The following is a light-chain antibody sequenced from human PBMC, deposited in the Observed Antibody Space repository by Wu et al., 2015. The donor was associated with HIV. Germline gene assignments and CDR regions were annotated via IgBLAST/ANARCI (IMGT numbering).Light chain of an antibody. CDR1: QSITNN. CDR2: GAS. V-gene: IGKV3-15*01. CDR3: QQYTHWPPLT. J-gene: IGKJ4*01. Sequence: EIVMTQSPATLSVSPGERATLSCRASQSITNNLAWYQQRPGQAPRLLIYGASTRATGCPARFSGTGSGTEFALTISGLRSDDVAIYYCQQYTHWPPLTFGGGTRVEIK.